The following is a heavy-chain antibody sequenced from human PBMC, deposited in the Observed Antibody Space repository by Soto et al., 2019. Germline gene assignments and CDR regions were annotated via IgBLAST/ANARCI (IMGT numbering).Heavy chain of an antibody. V-gene: IGHV6-1*01. CDR3: TRVGHGGGKDV. CDR2: TYYRSKWHN. Sequence: PSETLSLTCAISGDSVSNNKAAWTWVRQSPSRGFEWLGRTYYRSKWHNDYAISLKTRIIINPDTSRNQLSLQLHSVTPEDTAVYYCTRVGHGGGKDVWGQGTRVTVSS. CDR1: GDSVSNNKAA. J-gene: IGHJ6*02. D-gene: IGHD3-10*01.